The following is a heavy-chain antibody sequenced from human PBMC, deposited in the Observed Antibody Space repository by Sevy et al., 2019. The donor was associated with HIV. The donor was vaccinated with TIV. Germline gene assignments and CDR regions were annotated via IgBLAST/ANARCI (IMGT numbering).Heavy chain of an antibody. V-gene: IGHV5-51*01. Sequence: GESLKISCKGSGYSFTSYWIGWVRQMPGKGLEWRGIIYPGDSDTRYSPSFQGQVTISADKSISTAYLQWSSLKASDTAMYYCARHVGIWRCSGGSCSISWFDPWGQGTLVTVSS. J-gene: IGHJ5*02. CDR3: ARHVGIWRCSGGSCSISWFDP. CDR1: GYSFTSYW. CDR2: IYPGDSDT. D-gene: IGHD2-15*01.